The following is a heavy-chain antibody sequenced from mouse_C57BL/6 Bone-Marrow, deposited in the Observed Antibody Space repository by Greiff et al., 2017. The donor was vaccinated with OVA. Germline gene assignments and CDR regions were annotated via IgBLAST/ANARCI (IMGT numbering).Heavy chain of an antibody. CDR1: GFTFPSYW. J-gene: IGHJ3*01. Sequence: QVQLQQPGAALVKPGASVQVSCKASGFTFPSYWMHWVKQRPGQGLEWIGRFHPSDSDPHYNQKFKGTAPLTADKSSCTAYMQLSSLTSEDYAVYYCAVRYYGSSPFAYWGQGTLVTVSA. V-gene: IGHV1-74*01. D-gene: IGHD1-1*01. CDR3: AVRYYGSSPFAY. CDR2: FHPSDSDP.